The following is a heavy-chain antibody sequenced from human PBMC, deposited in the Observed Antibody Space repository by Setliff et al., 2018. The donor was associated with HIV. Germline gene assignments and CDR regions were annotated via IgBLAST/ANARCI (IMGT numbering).Heavy chain of an antibody. J-gene: IGHJ3*02. D-gene: IGHD2-15*01. V-gene: IGHV4-39*01. CDR3: GRVAGYCAPSRCYGYNAFDI. CDR2: IYHTGKT. Sequence: PSETLSLTCTVSGGSVSTSSYSWGWIRRPPEKGLEWIGTIYHTGKTYYNSSLNSRVTIAVDTSKDQFSLNLSTVTAADTAVYYCGRVAGYCAPSRCYGYNAFDIWGPGTMVTV. CDR1: GGSVSTSSYS.